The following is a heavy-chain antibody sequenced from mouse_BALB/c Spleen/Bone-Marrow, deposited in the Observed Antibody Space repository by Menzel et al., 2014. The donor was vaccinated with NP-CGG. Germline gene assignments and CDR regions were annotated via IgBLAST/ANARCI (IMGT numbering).Heavy chain of an antibody. CDR2: INPSSGYT. J-gene: IGHJ3*01. Sequence: VQLQQSAAELARPGASVTMSCKASGCTFTSYTMHWVKQRPGQGLEWIGYINPSSGYTEYNQKFKDKTTLTADKSSSTAYMQLSSLTSVDSAVYYCAREYGNYRFAYWGQGTLVTVSA. V-gene: IGHV1-4*02. D-gene: IGHD2-10*02. CDR1: GCTFTSYT. CDR3: AREYGNYRFAY.